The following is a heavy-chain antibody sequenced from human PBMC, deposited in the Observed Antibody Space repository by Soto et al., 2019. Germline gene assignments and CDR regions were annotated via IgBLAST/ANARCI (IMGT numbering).Heavy chain of an antibody. J-gene: IGHJ6*02. Sequence: QAHLEQSGAEVRGPGASVKVSCKASGYTFSDFDINWLRQASGQGPEWMGWMNAKSGDTFFAQRFQGKFNMTWDTSLSTAYTAVGSMTSDDTAIYYCARGNPFNYAGFDVWGQGTTVAVSS. CDR3: ARGNPFNYAGFDV. V-gene: IGHV1-8*01. CDR1: GYTFSDFD. D-gene: IGHD3-16*01. CDR2: MNAKSGDT.